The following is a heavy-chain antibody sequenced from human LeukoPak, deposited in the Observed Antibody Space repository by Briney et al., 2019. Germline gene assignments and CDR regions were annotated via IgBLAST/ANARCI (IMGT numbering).Heavy chain of an antibody. V-gene: IGHV1-2*02. CDR3: ARSESYSDFWSGYEPTYYYYMDV. Sequence: ASVKVSCKASGYTFTGYYMHWVRQAPGQGLEWMGWINPNSGGTNYAQKFQGRVTMTRDTSISTAYMELSRLRSDDTAVYYCARSESYSDFWSGYEPTYYYYMDVWGKGTTVTVSS. J-gene: IGHJ6*03. CDR1: GYTFTGYY. D-gene: IGHD3-3*01. CDR2: INPNSGGT.